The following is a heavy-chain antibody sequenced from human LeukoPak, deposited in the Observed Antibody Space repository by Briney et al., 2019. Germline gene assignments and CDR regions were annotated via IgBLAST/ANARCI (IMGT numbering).Heavy chain of an antibody. D-gene: IGHD1-26*01. V-gene: IGHV3-21*01. CDR3: ARDGARELFAFDY. CDR1: GFTFSSYS. Sequence: PGGSLRLSCAASGFTFSSYSMNWVRQARGKGLERVSSLSSSSRYIYYAYSVKDRFPISRDNAKNSLHLPLNVQTAHDTPAYYFARDGARELFAFDYWGQGTLVTVCS. J-gene: IGHJ4*02. CDR2: LSSSSRYI.